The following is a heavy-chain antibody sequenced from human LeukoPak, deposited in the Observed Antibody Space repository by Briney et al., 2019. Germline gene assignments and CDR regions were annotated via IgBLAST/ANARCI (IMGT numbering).Heavy chain of an antibody. CDR2: IKAGNGDT. V-gene: IGHV1-3*01. Sequence: GASVKVSWKASGYIFTKYVVHWVRQAPGQRPEWMGWIKAGNGDTKYSQNFQDRLTITRDTSASTVYMELSSLTSEDTALYYCARDDCGDTCYPGGYWGQGTLVTVSS. CDR1: GYIFTKYV. D-gene: IGHD2-21*01. J-gene: IGHJ4*02. CDR3: ARDDCGDTCYPGGY.